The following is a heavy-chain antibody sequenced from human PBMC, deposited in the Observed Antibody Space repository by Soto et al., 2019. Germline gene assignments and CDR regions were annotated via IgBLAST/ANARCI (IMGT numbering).Heavy chain of an antibody. CDR3: ARESLGSGWYSYYYYGMAV. CDR2: TYYRSKWYN. Sequence: SQTLSLTCAISGDSVSSNSAAWNWIRQSPSRGLEWLGRTYYRSKWYNDYAVSVKSRITINPDTSKNQFSLQLNSVTPEDTAVYYCARESLGSGWYSYYYYGMAVWGQGTTVTVSS. D-gene: IGHD6-19*01. V-gene: IGHV6-1*01. J-gene: IGHJ6*02. CDR1: GDSVSSNSAA.